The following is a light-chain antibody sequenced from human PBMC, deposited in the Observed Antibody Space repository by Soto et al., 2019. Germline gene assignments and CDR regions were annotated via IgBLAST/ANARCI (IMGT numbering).Light chain of an antibody. V-gene: IGLV2-14*03. CDR3: SSFTSASTRI. CDR1: SSDIGAFNF. CDR2: GVT. J-gene: IGLJ1*01. Sequence: QSALTQPASVSGSPGQSITISCTGTSSDIGAFNFVSWYQQHPGTAPKVLIYGVTNRPSGVASRFSGSKSGNTAFLIISGLQPEVVADYYCSSFTSASTRIYGTGTKVTVL.